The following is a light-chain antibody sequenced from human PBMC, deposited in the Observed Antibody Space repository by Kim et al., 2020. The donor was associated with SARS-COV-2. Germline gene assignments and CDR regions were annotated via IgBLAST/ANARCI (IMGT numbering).Light chain of an antibody. J-gene: IGKJ2*03. CDR2: KAS. Sequence: DIPMTQSPSTLSASVGDRVTITCRASQNINSWLAWYQQKPGKAPKLLIYKASNLESGVPSRFSGSGSGTEFTLTISSLQPDDFAVYYCQQYNHWYSFGQETKLEI. CDR1: QNINSW. CDR3: QQYNHWYS. V-gene: IGKV1-5*03.